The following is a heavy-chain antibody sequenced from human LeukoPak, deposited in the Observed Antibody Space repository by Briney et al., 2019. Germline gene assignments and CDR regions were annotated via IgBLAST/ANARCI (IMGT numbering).Heavy chain of an antibody. Sequence: PGRSLRLSCAASGFTFSSYGMHWVRQAPGKGLEWVAVIAYDGSNKYYADSVKGRFTNSRDNSKNTLYLQMNSLRAEDTAVYYCAKDPNGSAHYWGQGTLVTVSS. J-gene: IGHJ4*02. CDR1: GFTFSSYG. CDR2: IAYDGSNK. V-gene: IGHV3-30*18. D-gene: IGHD3-10*01. CDR3: AKDPNGSAHY.